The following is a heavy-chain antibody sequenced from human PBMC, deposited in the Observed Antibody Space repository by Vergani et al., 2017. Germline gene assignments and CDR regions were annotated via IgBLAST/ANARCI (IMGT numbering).Heavy chain of an antibody. Sequence: QVQLVESGGGVVQPGRSLRLSCAASGFTFSSYGMHWVRQAPGKGLEWVAVISYDGSNKYYADSVKGRFTISRDNSKNTLYLQMNSLRAEDTAVYYCAKGQGYYYYYMDVWGKGTTVTVSS. V-gene: IGHV3-30*18. CDR1: GFTFSSYG. CDR3: AKGQGYYYYYMDV. J-gene: IGHJ6*03. CDR2: ISYDGSNK.